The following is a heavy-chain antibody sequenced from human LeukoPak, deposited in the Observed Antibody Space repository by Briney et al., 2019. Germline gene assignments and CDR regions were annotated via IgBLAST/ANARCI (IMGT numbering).Heavy chain of an antibody. D-gene: IGHD6-19*01. Sequence: SETLSLTCTVSGASMSSNYWSWIRQPPGKGLEWVGYIYHSGNTNYSPSLESRGTMSVDESKNQFSLRVHFVSAADTAVYYCASTRRAAVAGRFDSWGQGSLVTVCS. CDR1: GASMSSNY. J-gene: IGHJ4*02. V-gene: IGHV4-4*09. CDR2: IYHSGNT. CDR3: ASTRRAAVAGRFDS.